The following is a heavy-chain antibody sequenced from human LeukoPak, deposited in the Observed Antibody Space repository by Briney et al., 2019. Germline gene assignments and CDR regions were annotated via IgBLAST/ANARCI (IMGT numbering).Heavy chain of an antibody. D-gene: IGHD3-10*01. J-gene: IGHJ6*03. Sequence: ASVKVSCKASGYTFTGYYMHWVRQAPGQGLEWMGWINPNSGGTNYAQKFQGRVSMTRDTSISSAYMEVSRPRSDDTAVYYCARSRGLDYYGSGTYSGSDSDYYYYYMDVWGKGTTVTISS. CDR1: GYTFTGYY. CDR3: ARSRGLDYYGSGTYSGSDSDYYYYYMDV. CDR2: INPNSGGT. V-gene: IGHV1-2*02.